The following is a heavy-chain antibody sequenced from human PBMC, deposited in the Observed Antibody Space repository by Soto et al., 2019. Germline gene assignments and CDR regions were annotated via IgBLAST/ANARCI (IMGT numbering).Heavy chain of an antibody. Sequence: PSETLSLTCTVSGGSISSYYGSWIWQPPGKGLEWIGYIYYSGSTNYNPSLKSRVTISVDTSKNQFSLKLSSVTAADTAVYYCASHMGGYSSGWHHWGQGTLVTVSS. J-gene: IGHJ4*02. CDR2: IYYSGST. V-gene: IGHV4-59*08. CDR1: GGSISSYY. D-gene: IGHD6-19*01. CDR3: ASHMGGYSSGWHH.